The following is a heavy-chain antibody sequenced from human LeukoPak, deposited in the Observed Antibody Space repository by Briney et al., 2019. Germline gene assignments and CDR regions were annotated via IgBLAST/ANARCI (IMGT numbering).Heavy chain of an antibody. Sequence: GGSLRLSCAASGFTFDDYSMRWVRQSPGKGLEWVSLISWGGGGTYYADSVKGRFSIYRDNSKNSLYLQMNSVRTEDTALYYCAKDLAGAYYYYGMDVWGQGTTVTVSS. CDR3: AKDLAGAYYYYGMDV. V-gene: IGHV3-43*01. J-gene: IGHJ6*02. D-gene: IGHD6-19*01. CDR1: GFTFDDYS. CDR2: ISWGGGGT.